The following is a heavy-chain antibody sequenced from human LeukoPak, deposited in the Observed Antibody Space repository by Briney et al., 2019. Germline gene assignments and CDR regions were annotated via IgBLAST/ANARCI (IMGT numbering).Heavy chain of an antibody. CDR1: GFPFSSYW. Sequence: PGGSLRLSCAASGFPFSSYWMSWVRQAPGKGLEWVANIKQDGSEKYYVDSVKGRFTISRDNAKNSLYLQMNSLRAEDTAVYYCASTYNVVRGVIGWFDPWGQGTLVTVSS. J-gene: IGHJ5*02. CDR2: IKQDGSEK. CDR3: ASTYNVVRGVIGWFDP. V-gene: IGHV3-7*01. D-gene: IGHD3-10*01.